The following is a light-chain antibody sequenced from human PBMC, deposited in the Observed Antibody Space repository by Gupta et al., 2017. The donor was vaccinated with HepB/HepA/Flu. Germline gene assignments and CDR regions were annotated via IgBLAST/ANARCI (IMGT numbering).Light chain of an antibody. CDR2: RSD. CDR3: TAWDDSLSGPL. CDR1: SSNVGSNY. Sequence: QSVLPQPPSAPWTPGHRVSTSCSGSSSNVGSNYVYWYQQLPGTAPKLLIYRSDQRPPGVPDRISGSKSGTSASLAISGLRSEDEADYYCTAWDDSLSGPLFGGGTKLTVL. J-gene: IGLJ2*01. V-gene: IGLV1-47*01.